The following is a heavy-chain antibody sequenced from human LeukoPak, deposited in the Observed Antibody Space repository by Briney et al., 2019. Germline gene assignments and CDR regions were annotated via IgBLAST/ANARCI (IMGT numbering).Heavy chain of an antibody. V-gene: IGHV3-21*01. CDR1: GFTFSSYS. CDR3: ARTRIAAAGITFDF. J-gene: IGHJ4*02. Sequence: GSLRLSCAASGFTFSSYSMNWVRQAPGKGLEWVSSISSSDNYLYYADSVKGRFTISRDNAKNSLYLQMNSLRAGDTAVYYCARTRIAAAGITFDFWGQGTLVTVSS. CDR2: ISSSDNYL. D-gene: IGHD6-13*01.